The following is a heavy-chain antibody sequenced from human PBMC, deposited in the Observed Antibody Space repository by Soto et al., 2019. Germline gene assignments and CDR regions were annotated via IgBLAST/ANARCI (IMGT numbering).Heavy chain of an antibody. J-gene: IGHJ1*01. CDR3: ARGLYCSGGSCYRPYQH. Sequence: VYGGSFSGYYWSWIRQPPGKGLEWIGEINHSGSTNYNPSLKSRVTISVDTSKNQFSLKLSSVTAADTAVYYCARGLYCSGGSCYRPYQHWGQGTLVTVSS. CDR1: GGSFSGYY. D-gene: IGHD2-15*01. V-gene: IGHV4-34*01. CDR2: INHSGST.